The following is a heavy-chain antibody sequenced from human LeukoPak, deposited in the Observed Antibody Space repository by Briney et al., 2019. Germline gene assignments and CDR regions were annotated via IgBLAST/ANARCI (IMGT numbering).Heavy chain of an antibody. CDR1: GYTFTSYG. D-gene: IGHD2-2*01. CDR3: AREGLEYCSSTSCQASYYYYGMDG. CDR2: ISAYNGNT. J-gene: IGHJ6*02. V-gene: IGHV1-18*01. Sequence: GASVKVSCKASGYTFTSYGISWVRQAPGQGLEWMGWISAYNGNTNYAQKLQGRVTMTTDTSTSTAYMELRSLRSDDTAVYYCAREGLEYCSSTSCQASYYYYGMDGWGQGTTVTVSS.